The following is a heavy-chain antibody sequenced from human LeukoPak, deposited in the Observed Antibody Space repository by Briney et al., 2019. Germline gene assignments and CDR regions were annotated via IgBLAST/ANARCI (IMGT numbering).Heavy chain of an antibody. J-gene: IGHJ4*02. D-gene: IGHD3-22*01. CDR3: ARDNYYYDSSGSQPFDY. V-gene: IGHV4-4*07. Sequence: SETLSLTCTASGVSISSYYWSWIRQPAGKGLEWVGRIYTSGSTNYNPSLKSRVTMSVDTSKNQFSLKLSSVTAADTAVYYCARDNYYYDSSGSQPFDYWGQGTLVTVSS. CDR2: IYTSGST. CDR1: GVSISSYY.